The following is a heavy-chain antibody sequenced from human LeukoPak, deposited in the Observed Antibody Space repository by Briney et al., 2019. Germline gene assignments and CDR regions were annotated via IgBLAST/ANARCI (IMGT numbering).Heavy chain of an antibody. J-gene: IGHJ5*02. CDR1: GDSVASNSAA. Sequence: SQTLSLTCAISGDSVASNSAAWNWIRQSPSRGLEWLGRTYYRAKGYNDYAVSVKSRINLNADTSKNQFSLQLNSVTPEDTAVYSCARAPYSSSWYGGNGFDPWGQGTLVTVSS. V-gene: IGHV6-1*01. CDR3: ARAPYSSSWYGGNGFDP. CDR2: TYYRAKGYN. D-gene: IGHD6-13*01.